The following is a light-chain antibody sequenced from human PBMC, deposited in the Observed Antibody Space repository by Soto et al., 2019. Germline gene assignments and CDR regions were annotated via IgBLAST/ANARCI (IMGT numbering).Light chain of an antibody. Sequence: TQTPGTLSATPPKRPPNSCLASQSVSSNYLAWYQQKPGQAPRLLIYDASNRATGIPARFSGSGSGTEFTLTISSLQSEDFAVYYCQQDKEWTQSLGQGTKVEFK. CDR2: DAS. CDR1: QSVSSN. V-gene: IGKV3D-15*01. CDR3: QQDKEWTQS. J-gene: IGKJ1*01.